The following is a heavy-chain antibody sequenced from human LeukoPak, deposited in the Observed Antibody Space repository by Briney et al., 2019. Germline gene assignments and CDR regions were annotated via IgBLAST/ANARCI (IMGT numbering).Heavy chain of an antibody. Sequence: GGSLRLSCAASGFTVSSNYMSWVRQAPGKGLEWVSVIYSGGSTYYADSVKGRFTISRDNSKNTLYLQMNSLRAEDTAVYYCARSCSGGSCYSGYFDYWGQGALVTASS. CDR2: IYSGGST. V-gene: IGHV3-53*01. D-gene: IGHD2-15*01. J-gene: IGHJ4*02. CDR3: ARSCSGGSCYSGYFDY. CDR1: GFTVSSNY.